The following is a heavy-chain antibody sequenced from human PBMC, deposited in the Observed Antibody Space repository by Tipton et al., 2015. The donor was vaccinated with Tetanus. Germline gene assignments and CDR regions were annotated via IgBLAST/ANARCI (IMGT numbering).Heavy chain of an antibody. CDR2: ISWNSGSI. J-gene: IGHJ2*01. Sequence: SLRLSXAASGFTFDDYAMHWVRQAPGKGLEWVSGISWNSGSIGYADSVKGRFTISRDNAKNSLYLQMNSLRAEDTALYYCAKEAVRGVIIPXRYFDLWGRGTLVTVSS. V-gene: IGHV3-9*01. CDR1: GFTFDDYA. D-gene: IGHD3-10*01. CDR3: AKEAVRGVIIPXRYFDL.